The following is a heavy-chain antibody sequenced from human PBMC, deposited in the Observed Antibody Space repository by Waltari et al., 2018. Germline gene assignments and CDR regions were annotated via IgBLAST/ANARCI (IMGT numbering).Heavy chain of an antibody. Sequence: QVQLVQSGAAVKKPGSSVKVSCKASGGTFSSYTISWVRQAPGQGLEWMGRIIPILGIANYAQKFQGRVTITADKSTSTAYMELSSLRSEDTAVYYCARGSYYYDSSGYLDYWGQGTLVTVSS. J-gene: IGHJ4*02. D-gene: IGHD3-22*01. CDR2: IIPILGIA. CDR3: ARGSYYYDSSGYLDY. V-gene: IGHV1-69*02. CDR1: GGTFSSYT.